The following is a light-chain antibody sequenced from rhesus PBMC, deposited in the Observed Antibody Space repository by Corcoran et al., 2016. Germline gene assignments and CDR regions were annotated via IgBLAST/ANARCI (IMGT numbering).Light chain of an antibody. CDR3: QQCDSAPYS. J-gene: IGKJ2*01. CDR2: KAS. Sequence: DIQMTQSPSSLSASVGDRVTITCRASQGISSWLSWYQQKPGKAPKFLIYKASSLHIGVPSRFSGSGSGTDFALTISSLQPEDFARYSCQQCDSAPYSFGQGTKVEIK. CDR1: QGISSW. V-gene: IGKV1-21*01.